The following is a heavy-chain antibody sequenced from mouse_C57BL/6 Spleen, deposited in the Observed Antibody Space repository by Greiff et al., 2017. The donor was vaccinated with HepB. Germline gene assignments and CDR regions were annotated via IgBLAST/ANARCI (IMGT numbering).Heavy chain of an antibody. V-gene: IGHV1-64*01. Sequence: QVHVKQSGAELVKPGASVKLSCKASGYTFTSYWMHWVKQRPGQGLEWIGMIHPNSGSTNYNEKFKSKATLTVDKSSSTAYMQLSSLTSEDSAVYYCARGMGFYYAMDYWGQGTSVTVSS. CDR2: IHPNSGST. CDR1: GYTFTSYW. D-gene: IGHD3-1*01. CDR3: ARGMGFYYAMDY. J-gene: IGHJ4*01.